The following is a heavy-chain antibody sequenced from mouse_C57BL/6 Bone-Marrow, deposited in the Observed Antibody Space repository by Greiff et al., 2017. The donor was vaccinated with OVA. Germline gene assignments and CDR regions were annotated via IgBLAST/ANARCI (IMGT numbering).Heavy chain of an antibody. Sequence: EVKLMESGPGLVKPSQSLSLTCSVTGYSITSGYYWNWIRQFPGNKLEWMGYISYDGSNNYNPSLKNRISITRDTSKNQFFLKLNSVTTEDTATYYCASETSDYFDYWGQGTTLTVSS. J-gene: IGHJ2*01. V-gene: IGHV3-6*01. CDR3: ASETSDYFDY. CDR1: GYSITSGYY. CDR2: ISYDGSN.